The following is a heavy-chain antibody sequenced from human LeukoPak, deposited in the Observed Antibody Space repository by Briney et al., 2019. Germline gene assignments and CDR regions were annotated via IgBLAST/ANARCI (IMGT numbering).Heavy chain of an antibody. Sequence: SETLSLTCSVSGGSVSSGGYCWSWIRQHPGAGLEWIGYIYYSGITYYNPSLESRVTILVDPSKNQFSLKLSSVTAADTAVYYCARSLMRYSGYGANFDYWGQGTLVTVSS. CDR2: IYYSGIT. D-gene: IGHD5-12*01. V-gene: IGHV4-31*03. J-gene: IGHJ4*02. CDR3: ARSLMRYSGYGANFDY. CDR1: GGSVSSGGYC.